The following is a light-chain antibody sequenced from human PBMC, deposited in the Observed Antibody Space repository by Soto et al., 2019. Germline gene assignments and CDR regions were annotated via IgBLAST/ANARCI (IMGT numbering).Light chain of an antibody. CDR2: EVS. CDR3: TSYAGCQILV. J-gene: IGLJ3*02. CDR1: SSDVGAYKY. Sequence: QSALTQPPSASGSPGQSFTISCTGTSSDVGAYKYFSWYQQYPGKSPKLMIYEVSKRPSGVPDRFSGSKSVTTASLTVSGLQAEDEADSYCTSYAGCQILVFGGGTKLTVL. V-gene: IGLV2-8*01.